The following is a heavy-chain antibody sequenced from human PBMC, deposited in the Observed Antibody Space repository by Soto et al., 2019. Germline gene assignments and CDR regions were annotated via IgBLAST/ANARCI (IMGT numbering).Heavy chain of an antibody. V-gene: IGHV4-39*01. CDR1: GGSISGSSYY. D-gene: IGHD4-17*01. CDR2: IFYRGTT. J-gene: IGHJ4*02. CDR3: ASYGDYPDY. Sequence: QLQLQESGPGLVKPSETLSLTCTVSGGSISGSSYYWGWIRQPPGKGLEWIGTIFYRGTTYYNPSLKSRVTISVDTSKNQFSLRLTSVTAADTAVYYCASYGDYPDYWGQGTLVTVSS.